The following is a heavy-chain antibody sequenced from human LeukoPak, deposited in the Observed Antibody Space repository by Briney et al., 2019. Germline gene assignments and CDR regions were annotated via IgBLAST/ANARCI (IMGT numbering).Heavy chain of an antibody. Sequence: SQTLSLTSTVYGYSISNGASYWNWIRQHPGKGLEWIGYIYYSGDTYYYPSRKSRTTISVDTSKNQFSLELNSVTVADAAVHYCARVGISGGVDFDYWGQGTLVTVTS. V-gene: IGHV4-31*03. CDR3: ARVGISGGVDFDY. J-gene: IGHJ4*02. CDR2: IYYSGDT. CDR1: GYSISNGASY. D-gene: IGHD2-15*01.